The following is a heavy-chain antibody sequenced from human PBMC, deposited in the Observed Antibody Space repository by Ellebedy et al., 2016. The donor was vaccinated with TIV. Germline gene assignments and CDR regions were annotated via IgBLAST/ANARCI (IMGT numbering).Heavy chain of an antibody. CDR1: GFTVSSNY. J-gene: IGHJ4*02. Sequence: PGGSLRLSCAASGFTVSSNYMSWVRQAPGKGLEWVSVIYSGGSTYYADSVKGRFTISRDNSKNTLYLQMNSLRAEDTAVYYCARALMPGYSYGKIDYWGQGTQVTVSS. CDR3: ARALMPGYSYGKIDY. V-gene: IGHV3-53*01. CDR2: IYSGGST. D-gene: IGHD5-18*01.